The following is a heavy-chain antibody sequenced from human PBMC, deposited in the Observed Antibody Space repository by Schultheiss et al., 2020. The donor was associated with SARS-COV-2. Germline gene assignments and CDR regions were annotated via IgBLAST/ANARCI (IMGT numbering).Heavy chain of an antibody. D-gene: IGHD3-3*02. Sequence: VKVSCKASGYTFTGYYMHWVRQAPGQGLEWMGWINPNSGGTNYAQKFQGRVTMTRNTSISTAYMELSSLRSEDTAVYYCARLGHFWNDYYYYGMDVWGQGTTVTVSS. CDR1: GYTFTGYY. V-gene: IGHV1-2*02. J-gene: IGHJ6*02. CDR2: INPNSGGT. CDR3: ARLGHFWNDYYYYGMDV.